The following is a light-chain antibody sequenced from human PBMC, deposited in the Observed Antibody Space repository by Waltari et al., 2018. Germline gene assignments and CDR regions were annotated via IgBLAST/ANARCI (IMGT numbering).Light chain of an antibody. J-gene: IGLJ1*01. CDR1: KLGDKY. Sequence: SYELTQPPSVSVSPGQTASITCSGDKLGDKYACWYQQKPGQSPGLVIYQDSKQPSGIPERFSGSNSGNTATLTISGTQAMDEADYYCQAWDSSTFYVFGTGTKVTVL. V-gene: IGLV3-1*01. CDR3: QAWDSSTFYV. CDR2: QDS.